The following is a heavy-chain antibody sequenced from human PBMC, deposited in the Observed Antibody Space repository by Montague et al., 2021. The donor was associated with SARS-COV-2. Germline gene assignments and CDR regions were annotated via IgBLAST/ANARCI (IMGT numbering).Heavy chain of an antibody. CDR3: ARKGGGRSDLAY. V-gene: IGHV4-4*02. Sequence: SETLSLTCVVSGDSISTYNWWTWVRLPPGKGLECDGDIYHTGSTKYPPSLKRRVSMSVVKSWHQFALWLTSVTAADTAIYYCARKGGGRSDLAYWGQGTLVTVSS. CDR2: IYHTGST. CDR1: GDSISTYNW. D-gene: IGHD1-26*01. J-gene: IGHJ4*02.